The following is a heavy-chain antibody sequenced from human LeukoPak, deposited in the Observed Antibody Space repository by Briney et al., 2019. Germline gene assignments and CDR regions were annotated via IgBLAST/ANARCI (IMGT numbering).Heavy chain of an antibody. Sequence: GGSLRLSCAASGFTFSSYAMHWVRQAPGKGLEWVAFIRYDGRNKYYADSVKGRFTISRDNSKNTLYLQMNSLRAEDTAVYYCARSNSNYFYYFDYWGQGTLVTVSS. D-gene: IGHD4-11*01. CDR2: IRYDGRNK. CDR3: ARSNSNYFYYFDY. J-gene: IGHJ4*02. CDR1: GFTFSSYA. V-gene: IGHV3-30*02.